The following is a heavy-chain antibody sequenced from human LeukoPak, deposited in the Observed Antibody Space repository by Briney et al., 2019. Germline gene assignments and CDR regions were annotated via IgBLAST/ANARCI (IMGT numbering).Heavy chain of an antibody. Sequence: SETLSLTCTVSGGSISSYYWSWIRQPAGKGLEWIGRIYTSGSTNYNPSLKSRVTMSVDTSKNQFSLKLSSVTAADTSVYYCASISYDSSWGYGAFDIWGQGTMVTVSS. V-gene: IGHV4-4*07. J-gene: IGHJ3*02. CDR1: GGSISSYY. CDR2: IYTSGST. D-gene: IGHD3-22*01. CDR3: ASISYDSSWGYGAFDI.